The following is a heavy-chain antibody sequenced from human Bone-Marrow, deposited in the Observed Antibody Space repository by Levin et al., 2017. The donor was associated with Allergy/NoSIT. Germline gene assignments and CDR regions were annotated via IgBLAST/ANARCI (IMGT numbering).Heavy chain of an antibody. CDR3: ARVSGILGSSGYYYEKDY. Sequence: ASVKVSCKASGYTFTGYYMHWVRQAPGQGLEWMGWINPNSGGTNYAQKFQGRVTMTRDTSISTAYMELSRLRSDDTAVYYCARVSGILGSSGYYYEKDYWGQGTLVTVSS. V-gene: IGHV1-2*02. CDR2: INPNSGGT. CDR1: GYTFTGYY. J-gene: IGHJ4*02. D-gene: IGHD3-22*01.